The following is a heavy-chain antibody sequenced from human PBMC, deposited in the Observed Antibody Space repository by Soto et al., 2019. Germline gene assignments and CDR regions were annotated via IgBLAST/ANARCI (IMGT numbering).Heavy chain of an antibody. CDR3: ARHITAGQLGSLSN. V-gene: IGHV3-23*01. J-gene: IGHJ4*02. D-gene: IGHD3-10*01. CDR1: GFTFPNFA. Sequence: EMQLLESGGGLAQPGGSLRLSCVASGFTFPNFATSWVRQAPGKGLVWVSAISASGASTYYADSVKGRFTVSRDNSEKILYLQMTSLSADDTAIYYCARHITAGQLGSLSNWGQGTLVTVSS. CDR2: ISASGAST.